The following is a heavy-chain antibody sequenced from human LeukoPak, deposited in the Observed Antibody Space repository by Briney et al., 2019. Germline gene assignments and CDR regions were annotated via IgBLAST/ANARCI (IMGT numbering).Heavy chain of an antibody. V-gene: IGHV4-39*01. CDR3: TRHQGFTSMVRGVIDY. CDR2: IYYSGST. D-gene: IGHD3-10*01. CDR1: GGSISSSGYY. Sequence: PSETLSLTCTVSGGSISSSGYYWGWVRQPPGKGLEWIGNIYYSGSTYYSPSLKGRVTLSVDTSKNQLSLKLSSVTAVDTAVYYCTRHQGFTSMVRGVIDYWGQGTLVTVSS. J-gene: IGHJ4*02.